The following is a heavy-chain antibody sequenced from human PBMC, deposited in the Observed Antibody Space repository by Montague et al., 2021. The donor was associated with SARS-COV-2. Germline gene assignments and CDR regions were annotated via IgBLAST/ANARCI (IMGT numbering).Heavy chain of an antibody. CDR1: GDSVSSNSVA. J-gene: IGHJ4*02. CDR2: TYYRSKWYS. V-gene: IGHV6-1*01. D-gene: IGHD6-19*01. Sequence: CAISGDSVSSNSVAWSWIRQPPSRGLELLGRTYYRSKWYSDYAPXVRGRLTVNPDASKNEFSLELNYVTPEDTAVYYCVRYSGWFYFDFWGQGTLVTVSS. CDR3: VRYSGWFYFDF.